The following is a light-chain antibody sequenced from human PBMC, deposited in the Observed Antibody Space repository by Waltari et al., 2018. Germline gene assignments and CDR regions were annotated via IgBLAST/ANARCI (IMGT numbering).Light chain of an antibody. CDR1: QSLLHSNGYNY. V-gene: IGKV2-28*01. Sequence: DIVMTQSPLSLPVTPGEPASISCRSSQSLLHSNGYNYLDWYLQKPGQSPQLLIYLGSNRASGVPDRFSGSGSGTDFTLKISRVEAEDVGVYYCMQALQTLLTFGQGTRLEIK. CDR2: LGS. CDR3: MQALQTLLT. J-gene: IGKJ5*01.